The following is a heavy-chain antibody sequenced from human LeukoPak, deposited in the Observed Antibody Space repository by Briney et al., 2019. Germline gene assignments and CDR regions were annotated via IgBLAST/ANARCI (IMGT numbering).Heavy chain of an antibody. CDR3: AKDYSSGWPDAFDI. Sequence: PGGSLRLSCAASGFTFSSYEMNWVRQAPGKGLEWVTAISGSGGSTYYADSVKGRYTISRDNSKNTLYLQMNSLRAEDTAVYYCAKDYSSGWPDAFDIWGQGTMVTVSS. J-gene: IGHJ3*02. CDR2: ISGSGGST. CDR1: GFTFSSYE. V-gene: IGHV3-23*01. D-gene: IGHD6-19*01.